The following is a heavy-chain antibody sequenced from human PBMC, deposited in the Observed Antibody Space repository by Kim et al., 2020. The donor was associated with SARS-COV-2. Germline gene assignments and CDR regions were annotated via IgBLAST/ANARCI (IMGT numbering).Heavy chain of an antibody. V-gene: IGHV1-69*04. Sequence: AQEFQGRVTITADKSTSTAYMELSSLRSEDTAVYYCARVSSGWYGGFDYWGQGTLVTVSS. J-gene: IGHJ4*02. CDR3: ARVSSGWYGGFDY. D-gene: IGHD6-19*01.